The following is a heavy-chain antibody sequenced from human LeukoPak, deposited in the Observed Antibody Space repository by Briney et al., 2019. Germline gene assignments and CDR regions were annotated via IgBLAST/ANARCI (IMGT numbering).Heavy chain of an antibody. V-gene: IGHV4-59*08. D-gene: IGHD3-10*01. CDR1: GASMSSHY. J-gene: IGHJ5*02. Sequence: KSSETLSLTCTVSGASMSSHYWSWFRQSPGKGLEWIGNIYYSGSTNYNPSLKSRVTISVDRSKSQFSLRLSSVTAADTALYYCARAVGYYGSGTSGEEWFDPWGQGTLVTVSS. CDR2: IYYSGST. CDR3: ARAVGYYGSGTSGEEWFDP.